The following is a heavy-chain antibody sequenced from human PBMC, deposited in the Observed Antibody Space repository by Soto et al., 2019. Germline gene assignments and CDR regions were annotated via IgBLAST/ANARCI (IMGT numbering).Heavy chain of an antibody. Sequence: SVKVSCKASGGALSSCASSWVQQAPGQGLEWMGGIIPIFGTANDAQKFQGRVTITADESTSTAYMELSSLRSEDTAVYYCARVDSSSWYTSKFYYYYGMDVWGQGTTVTVSS. D-gene: IGHD6-13*01. J-gene: IGHJ6*02. CDR2: IIPIFGTA. CDR3: ARVDSSSWYTSKFYYYYGMDV. V-gene: IGHV1-69*13. CDR1: GGALSSCA.